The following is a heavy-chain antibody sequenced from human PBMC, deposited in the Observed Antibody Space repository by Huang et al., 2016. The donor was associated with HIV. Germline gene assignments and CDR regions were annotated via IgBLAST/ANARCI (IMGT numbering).Heavy chain of an antibody. CDR3: ARAPHYGSGSYYY. V-gene: IGHV4-34*01. CDR1: GGSFSGSY. J-gene: IGHJ4*02. Sequence: QVQLHQWGAGLLKPSETLSLTCAVYGGSFSGSYWSWIRQPPGKGLEWIGEITHSGSTNYNPSLKSRVTISEETSKNQFSLKLSSVTAADTAVYYCARAPHYGSGSYYYWGQGTLVTVSS. D-gene: IGHD3-10*01. CDR2: ITHSGST.